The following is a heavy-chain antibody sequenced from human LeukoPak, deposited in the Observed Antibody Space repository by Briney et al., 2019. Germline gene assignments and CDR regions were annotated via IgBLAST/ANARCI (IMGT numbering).Heavy chain of an antibody. J-gene: IGHJ4*02. V-gene: IGHV1-69*05. Sequence: ASVKVSCKASGGTFSSYAISWVRQAPEQGLEWMGGIIPIFGTANYAQKFQGRVTITTDESTSTAYMELSSLRSEDTAVYYCASSFARYCSSTSCPFDYWGQGTLVTVSS. CDR2: IIPIFGTA. CDR3: ASSFARYCSSTSCPFDY. D-gene: IGHD2-2*01. CDR1: GGTFSSYA.